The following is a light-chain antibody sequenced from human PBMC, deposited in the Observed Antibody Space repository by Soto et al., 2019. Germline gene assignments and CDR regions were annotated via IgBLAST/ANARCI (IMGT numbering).Light chain of an antibody. CDR3: SSYTSSSTLLYV. V-gene: IGLV2-14*01. CDR2: DVS. J-gene: IGLJ1*01. CDR1: SSDVVGYNY. Sequence: QSALTQPASVSGSPGQSITLSCTGTSSDVVGYNYVSWYQQHPGKAPKLMIYDVSNRPSGVSNRFSGSKSGNTASLTISGLQAEDEADYYCSSYTSSSTLLYVFGTGTKVTVL.